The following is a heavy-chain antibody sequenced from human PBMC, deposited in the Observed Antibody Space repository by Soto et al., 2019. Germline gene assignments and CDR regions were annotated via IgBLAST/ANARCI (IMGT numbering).Heavy chain of an antibody. Sequence: QLQLVESGGDVVQPGRSLRLSCVGSGFSFSSYAMHWVRQAPGKGLEWVAFMSYDGNSEYYTDSVKGRFIISRDNSKSTLYLQMNNLRLEDTAVYYYAKDLVVRGLRVEVWGQGTSVTVSS. D-gene: IGHD3-10*01. J-gene: IGHJ6*02. CDR3: AKDLVVRGLRVEV. CDR2: MSYDGNSE. V-gene: IGHV3-30*04. CDR1: GFSFSSYA.